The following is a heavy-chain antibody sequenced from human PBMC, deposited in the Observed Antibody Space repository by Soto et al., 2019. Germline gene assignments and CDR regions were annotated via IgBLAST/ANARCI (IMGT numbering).Heavy chain of an antibody. J-gene: IGHJ4*02. CDR1: GLTFSSYW. CDR2: INTDGSST. V-gene: IGHV3-74*01. CDR3: ARASGSNIHFDY. Sequence: EVQLVESGGGLVQPGGSLRLSCAASGLTFSSYWMHWVRQAPGKGLVWVSRINTDGSSTTYADSVKGRFTISRDNTTNTLYLQMNSLRVEDTAVYYCARASGSNIHFDYWGQGTLVTVSS. D-gene: IGHD1-26*01.